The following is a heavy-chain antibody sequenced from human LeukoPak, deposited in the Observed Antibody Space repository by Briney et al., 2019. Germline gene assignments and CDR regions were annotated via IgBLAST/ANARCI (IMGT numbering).Heavy chain of an antibody. CDR2: IYYSGFP. CDR1: DDSIRRGFY. V-gene: IGHV4-39*01. Sequence: SETLSLTCSVSDDSIRRGFYWGWIRQPPGKGLEWIGNIYYSGFPYYNPSLKSRVTISLDMSKTEFSLKLTSVTAADTAVYYCAQHGDYYGSGPDYWGQGTLVTVSS. J-gene: IGHJ4*02. CDR3: AQHGDYYGSGPDY. D-gene: IGHD3-10*01.